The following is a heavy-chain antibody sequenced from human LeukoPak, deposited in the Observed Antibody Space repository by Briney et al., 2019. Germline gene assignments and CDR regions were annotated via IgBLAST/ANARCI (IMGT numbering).Heavy chain of an antibody. CDR1: GYTFTNYG. Sequence: ASVKVSCKASGYTFTNYGVSWVRQAPGQGLEWMGWISPNNGDTNYAQKLQGRVTLTTDTSTSTAYMELRSLTSDDTAVYYCGGDGDYTTSGWLGTFDIGGQGTMVTVSS. CDR2: ISPNNGDT. V-gene: IGHV1-18*01. J-gene: IGHJ3*02. D-gene: IGHD6-19*01. CDR3: GGDGDYTTSGWLGTFDI.